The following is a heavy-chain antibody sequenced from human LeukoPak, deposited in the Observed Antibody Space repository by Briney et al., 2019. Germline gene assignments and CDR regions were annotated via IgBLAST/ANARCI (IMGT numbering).Heavy chain of an antibody. CDR3: AWYGVTHGLDV. V-gene: IGHV3-7*01. CDR1: GYSLSNYW. Sequence: GGSLRLSCAASGYSLSNYWMSWVRQAPGKGLEWVANINQDGRDKYNVDSVMGRFTISKDNAKNSVYLQMNSLRPEDTDIYYCAWYGVTHGLDVWGQGTTVTVSS. J-gene: IGHJ6*02. CDR2: INQDGRDK. D-gene: IGHD3-10*01.